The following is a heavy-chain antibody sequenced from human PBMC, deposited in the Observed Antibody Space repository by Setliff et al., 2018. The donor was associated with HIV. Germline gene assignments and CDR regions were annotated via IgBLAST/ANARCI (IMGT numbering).Heavy chain of an antibody. CDR3: ARGVPAVTGYHFDY. Sequence: SLRLSCTTSGFNFDFHAMSWFRQAPGKGLEWVGFIRGKAYGETADFAASLKGRFTISRDDSKSIAYLQMNSLKTEDTAVYYCARGVPAVTGYHFDYWGQGTLVTVSS. CDR1: GFNFDFHA. CDR2: IRGKAYGETA. D-gene: IGHD6-19*01. V-gene: IGHV3-49*03. J-gene: IGHJ4*02.